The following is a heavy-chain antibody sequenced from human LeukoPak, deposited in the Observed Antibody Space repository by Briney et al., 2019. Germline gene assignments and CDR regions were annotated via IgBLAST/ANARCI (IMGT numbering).Heavy chain of an antibody. CDR1: GFTFSSYS. CDR3: AKEAGCGLDY. CDR2: ISSSSSST. J-gene: IGHJ4*02. D-gene: IGHD2-21*01. Sequence: GGSLRLSCAASGFTFSSYSMNWVRQAPGKGLEWVSYISSSSSSTYYADSVKGRFTISRDNAKNSLYPQMNSLRDEDTAVYYCAKEAGCGLDYWGQGTLVTVSS. V-gene: IGHV3-48*02.